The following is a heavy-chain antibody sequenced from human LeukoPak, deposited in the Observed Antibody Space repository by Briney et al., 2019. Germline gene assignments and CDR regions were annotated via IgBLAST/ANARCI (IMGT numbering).Heavy chain of an antibody. V-gene: IGHV4-39*07. CDR2: IDYSGGT. J-gene: IGHJ3*02. CDR1: GGSISSSGYF. CDR3: ARGVGDAFDI. Sequence: SETLSLTCTVSGGSISSSGYFRGWIRQPPGKGLEWIGSIDYSGGTYYIPSLKGRITISPDTSKNHFSLELNSVTAADTAVYYCARGVGDAFDIWGQGTMVTVSS.